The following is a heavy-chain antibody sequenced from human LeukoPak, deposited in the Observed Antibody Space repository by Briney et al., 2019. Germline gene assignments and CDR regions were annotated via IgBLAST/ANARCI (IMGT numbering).Heavy chain of an antibody. V-gene: IGHV3-48*01. J-gene: IGHJ4*02. CDR2: ISSSSSTI. D-gene: IGHD1-26*01. CDR3: ARVSTGELQGHFDY. CDR1: GFTFSSYS. Sequence: GGSLRLSCAASGFTFSSYSMNWVRQAPGKGLEWVSYISSSSSTIYYADSVKGRFTISRDNAKNSLYLQMNSLRAEDTAVYYCARVSTGELQGHFDYWGQGTLVTVSS.